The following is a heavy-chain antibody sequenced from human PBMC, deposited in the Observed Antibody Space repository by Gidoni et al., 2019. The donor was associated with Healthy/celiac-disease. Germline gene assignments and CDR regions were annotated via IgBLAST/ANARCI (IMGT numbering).Heavy chain of an antibody. V-gene: IGHV1-2*02. CDR2: INPNSGGT. Sequence: QVQLVQSGAEVKKPGASVKVSCKASGYTFTGYYMHWVRQAPGQGLEWMGWINPNSGGTNYAQKCQGRVTMTRDTSSSTAYMELSRLRSDDTAVYYCARFDILTGYYIGSGMDVWGQGTTVTVSS. D-gene: IGHD3-9*01. CDR1: GYTFTGYY. J-gene: IGHJ6*02. CDR3: ARFDILTGYYIGSGMDV.